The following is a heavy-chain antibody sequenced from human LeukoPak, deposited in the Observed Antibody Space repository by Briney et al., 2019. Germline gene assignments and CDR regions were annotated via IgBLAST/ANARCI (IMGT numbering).Heavy chain of an antibody. CDR3: ARSYRRCYFDY. CDR1: GGSFSGYY. J-gene: IGHJ4*02. D-gene: IGHD5-18*01. V-gene: IGHV4-34*01. CDR2: INHSGST. Sequence: SETLSLTCVVYGGSFSGYYWSWIRQPPGKGLEWIGEINHSGSTNYNPSLKSRVTISVDTSKNQFSLKLSSVTAADTAVYYCARSYRRCYFDYWGQGTLVTVSS.